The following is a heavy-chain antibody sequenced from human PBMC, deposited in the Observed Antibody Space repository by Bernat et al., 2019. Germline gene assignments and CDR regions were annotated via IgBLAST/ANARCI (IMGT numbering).Heavy chain of an antibody. D-gene: IGHD4-17*01. CDR3: AKTTGPYGDHAYYFDY. J-gene: IGHJ4*02. Sequence: QVQLVESGGGVVQPGRSLRLSCAASGFTFSSYGMHWVRQAPGKGLEWVALIWYDGNNENYADSVKGRFTISRDNFKDTLYLQMTSLRAEDTAVYYCAKTTGPYGDHAYYFDYWGQGTLVTVFS. CDR1: GFTFSSYG. V-gene: IGHV3-33*06. CDR2: IWYDGNNE.